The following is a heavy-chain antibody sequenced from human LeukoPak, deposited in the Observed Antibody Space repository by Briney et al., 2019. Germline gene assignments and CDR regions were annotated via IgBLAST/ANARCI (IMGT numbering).Heavy chain of an antibody. V-gene: IGHV4-59*11. CDR1: GGSISSHY. J-gene: IGHJ4*02. D-gene: IGHD3-10*01. CDR2: IYYSGST. CDR3: AGSITMVRVPALDY. Sequence: PSETLSLTCTVSGGSISSHYWSWIRQPPGKGLEWIGYIYYSGSTNYNPSLKSRVIISVDTSKNQFSLKLSSVTAADTAVYYCAGSITMVRVPALDYWGQGTLVTVSS.